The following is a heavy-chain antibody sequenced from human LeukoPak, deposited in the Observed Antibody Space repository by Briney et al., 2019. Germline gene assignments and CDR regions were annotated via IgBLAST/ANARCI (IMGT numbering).Heavy chain of an antibody. J-gene: IGHJ3*01. V-gene: IGHV3-53*01. D-gene: IGHD6-13*01. Sequence: PGGSLRLSCAASGFIVSSNSMSWVRQTPGKGLEWVSVIHSGGTIYYKASVRGRFTISRDHSRNTVYLQMDNLRVEDTALYYCARLKDVAVAGIGSHDFWGQGTMVTVSS. CDR3: ARLKDVAVAGIGSHDF. CDR2: IHSGGTI. CDR1: GFIVSSNS.